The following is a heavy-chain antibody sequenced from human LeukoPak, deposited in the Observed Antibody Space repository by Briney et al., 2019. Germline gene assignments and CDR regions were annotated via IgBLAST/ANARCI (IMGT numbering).Heavy chain of an antibody. J-gene: IGHJ5*02. Sequence: WASVKVSCKASGGTFSSYAISWVRQAPGQGLEWMGVIIPIFGTANYAQKFQGRVTITADESTSTAYMELSSLRSEDTAVYYCARDFSGSSSWYGYRWFDPWGQGTLVTVSS. CDR3: ARDFSGSSSWYGYRWFDP. CDR1: GGTFSSYA. CDR2: IIPIFGTA. D-gene: IGHD6-13*01. V-gene: IGHV1-69*13.